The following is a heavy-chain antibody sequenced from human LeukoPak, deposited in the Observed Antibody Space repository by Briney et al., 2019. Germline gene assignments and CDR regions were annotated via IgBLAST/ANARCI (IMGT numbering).Heavy chain of an antibody. CDR1: DYTFTNYW. Sequence: GESLKISCKASDYTFTNYWIGWVRQMPGTGLEGMGFIYPSDSDTRYSPSLQGQVTISADKSINTAYLQWSSLKASDSAMYYCARRLIPTRDAFDIWGQGTMVTVSS. J-gene: IGHJ3*02. D-gene: IGHD3-16*01. V-gene: IGHV5-51*01. CDR3: ARRLIPTRDAFDI. CDR2: IYPSDSDT.